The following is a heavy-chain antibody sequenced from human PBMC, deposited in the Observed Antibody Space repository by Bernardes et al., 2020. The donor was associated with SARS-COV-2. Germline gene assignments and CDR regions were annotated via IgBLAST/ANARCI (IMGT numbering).Heavy chain of an antibody. CDR2: IYYSGST. CDR3: ARGVIGYSYGYDNWFDP. D-gene: IGHD5-18*01. CDR1: GGSISSYY. Sequence: ETLSLTCTVSGGSISSYYWSWIRQPPGKGLEWIGYIYYSGSTNYNPSLKSRVTISVDTSKNQFSLKLSSVTAADTAVYYCARGVIGYSYGYDNWFDPWGQGTLVTVSS. J-gene: IGHJ5*02. V-gene: IGHV4-59*01.